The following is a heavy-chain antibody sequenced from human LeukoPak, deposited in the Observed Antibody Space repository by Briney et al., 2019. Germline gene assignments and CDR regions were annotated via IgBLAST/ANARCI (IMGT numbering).Heavy chain of an antibody. CDR3: ARDTSGYCSTSRCYGSWYFDL. V-gene: IGHV3-53*01. CDR1: GFTFSSNY. Sequence: GGSLRLSCAASGFTFSSNYINWVRQAPGKGLEWVSVLYSGGDTYYADPVKGRFTVSRDNSKNTLYLQMNSLGAEDTAVYYCARDTSGYCSTSRCYGSWYFDLWGRGTLVTVSS. D-gene: IGHD2-2*01. CDR2: LYSGGDT. J-gene: IGHJ2*01.